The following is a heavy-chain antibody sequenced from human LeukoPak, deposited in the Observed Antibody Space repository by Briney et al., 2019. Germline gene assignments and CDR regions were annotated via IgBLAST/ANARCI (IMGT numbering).Heavy chain of an antibody. CDR2: INPNSGGT. CDR1: GYTFTGYY. V-gene: IGHV1-2*02. J-gene: IGHJ4*02. CDR3: ARAGYCSDGKCYTFDY. D-gene: IGHD2-15*01. Sequence: ASVKVSCKASGYTFTGYYMHWVRQAPRQGLEWMGWINPNSGGTDCAQRFQGRVTMTRDTSITMLYMEMSSLTPDDTAVYYCARAGYCSDGKCYTFDYWGQGTLVTVSS.